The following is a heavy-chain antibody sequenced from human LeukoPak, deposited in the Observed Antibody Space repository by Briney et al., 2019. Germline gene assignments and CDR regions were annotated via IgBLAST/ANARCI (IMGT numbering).Heavy chain of an antibody. CDR3: ARVLGIYCSSTSCRRYYYYGMDV. CDR1: GYTFTSYG. V-gene: IGHV1-18*01. D-gene: IGHD2-2*01. Sequence: ASVKVSFKASGYTFTSYGISWVRQAPGQGLEWMGWISAYNGNTNYAQKLQGRVTMTTDTSTSTAYMELRSLRSDDTAVYYCARVLGIYCSSTSCRRYYYYGMDVWGQGTTVTVSS. J-gene: IGHJ6*02. CDR2: ISAYNGNT.